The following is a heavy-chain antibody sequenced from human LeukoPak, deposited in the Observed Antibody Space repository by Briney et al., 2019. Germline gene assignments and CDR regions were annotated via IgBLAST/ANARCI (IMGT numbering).Heavy chain of an antibody. CDR1: GFTFSSYE. CDR2: ISSSGSTI. CDR3: AKFVFDTSTSHWGAFDI. V-gene: IGHV3-48*03. Sequence: QSGGSLRLSCAASGFTFSSYEMNWVRQAPGKGLEWVSYISSSGSTIYYADSVKGRFTISRDNAKNSLYLQMNSLRAEDTAIYYCAKFVFDTSTSHWGAFDIWGQGTLVTVSS. D-gene: IGHD3-22*01. J-gene: IGHJ3*02.